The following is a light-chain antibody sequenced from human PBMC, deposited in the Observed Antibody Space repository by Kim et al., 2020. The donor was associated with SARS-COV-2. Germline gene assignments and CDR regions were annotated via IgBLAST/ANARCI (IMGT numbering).Light chain of an antibody. Sequence: EIVMTRSPATLSVSPGERATPSCRASQSFSSNLAWYQQKPGQAPRLLIYGASTRATGIPARFSGSGSGTEFTLTISSLQSEDFAVYYCQQYNNWPWTFGQGTKVDIK. CDR2: GAS. CDR1: QSFSSN. V-gene: IGKV3-15*01. J-gene: IGKJ1*01. CDR3: QQYNNWPWT.